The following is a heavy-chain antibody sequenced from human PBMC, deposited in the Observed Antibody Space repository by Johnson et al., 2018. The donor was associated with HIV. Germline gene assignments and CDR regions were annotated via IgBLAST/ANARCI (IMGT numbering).Heavy chain of an antibody. CDR3: ARRRGYSYGLTWGGYAFDI. CDR1: GFTFSSYG. D-gene: IGHD5-18*01. Sequence: EVQLVESGGGVVQPGRSLRLSCAASGFTFSSYGMHWVRQAPGKGLEWVANIKQDGSEKYYVDSVKGRFTISRDNAKNSLYLQMNSLRARDTAGYYCARRRGYSYGLTWGGYAFDIWGQGTMGTVSS. J-gene: IGHJ3*02. CDR2: IKQDGSEK. V-gene: IGHV3-7*03.